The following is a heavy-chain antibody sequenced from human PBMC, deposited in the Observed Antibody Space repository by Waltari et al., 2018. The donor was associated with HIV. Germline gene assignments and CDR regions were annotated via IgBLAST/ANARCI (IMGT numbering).Heavy chain of an antibody. V-gene: IGHV3-9*01. CDR2: ISWNSGSI. D-gene: IGHD3-10*01. J-gene: IGHJ4*02. Sequence: EVQLVESGGGLVQLGRSLRLSCAAPGFAFDVLAMHWVRQAPGKGLEWVSGISWNSGSIGYADSVKGRFTISRDNAKNSLYLQMNSLRAEDTALYYCAKDIGVGYGSGSYYNFDYWGQGTLVTVSS. CDR3: AKDIGVGYGSGSYYNFDY. CDR1: GFAFDVLA.